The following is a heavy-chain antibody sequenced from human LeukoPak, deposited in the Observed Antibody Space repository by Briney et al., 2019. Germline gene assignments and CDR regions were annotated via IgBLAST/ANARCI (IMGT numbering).Heavy chain of an antibody. Sequence: SETLSLTCAVYGGSFSGYYWSWIRQPPGKGLEWIGEINHSGSTNYNPSLKSRVTMSVDTSKNQFSLKLSSVTAADTAVYYCATVKRQWLATGWFDPWGQGTLVTVSS. CDR3: ATVKRQWLATGWFDP. J-gene: IGHJ5*02. V-gene: IGHV4-34*01. D-gene: IGHD6-19*01. CDR2: INHSGST. CDR1: GGSFSGYY.